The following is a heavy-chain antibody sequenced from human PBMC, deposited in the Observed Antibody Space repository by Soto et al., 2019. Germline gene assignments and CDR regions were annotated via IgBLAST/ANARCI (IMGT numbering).Heavy chain of an antibody. CDR3: ARDNYVFWNGYSYNGFDP. V-gene: IGHV1-69*08. CDR1: GGAFNNYM. Sequence: QVQLVQSGAEAKKPGSSVKVSCMASGGAFNNYMISWVRQAPGQGLEWLGRINPTLGTASYAQRFQGRVTISADISMSTSYMELSSLRSEDPALYFCARDNYVFWNGYSYNGFDPWGQGTLVTVSS. D-gene: IGHD3-3*01. J-gene: IGHJ5*02. CDR2: INPTLGTA.